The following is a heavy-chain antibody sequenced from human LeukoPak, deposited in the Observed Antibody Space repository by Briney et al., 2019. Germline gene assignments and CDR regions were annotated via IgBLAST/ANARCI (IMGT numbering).Heavy chain of an antibody. V-gene: IGHV1-69*04. D-gene: IGHD4-23*01. CDR2: IIPILGIA. CDR3: ARDEDYGGNHNWFDP. Sequence: SVKVSCKASGGTFSSYAISWVRQAPGQGLEWMGRIIPILGIANYAQKFQGRVTITADKSTSTAYMELSSLRSEDTAVYYCARDEDYGGNHNWFDPWGQGTLVTVSS. J-gene: IGHJ5*02. CDR1: GGTFSSYA.